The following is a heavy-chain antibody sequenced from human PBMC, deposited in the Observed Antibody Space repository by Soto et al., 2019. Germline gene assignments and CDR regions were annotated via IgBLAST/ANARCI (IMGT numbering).Heavy chain of an antibody. V-gene: IGHV3-30*18. Sequence: VGSLRLSCAASRFTFSSHGMHWVRQAPGKGLEWVAVISYDGSNKYYADSVKGRFTISRDNSKNTLYLRMNSLRAEDTAVCYCAKGLSGSYFDYWGQGTLVTVSS. D-gene: IGHD1-26*01. CDR3: AKGLSGSYFDY. J-gene: IGHJ4*02. CDR2: ISYDGSNK. CDR1: RFTFSSHG.